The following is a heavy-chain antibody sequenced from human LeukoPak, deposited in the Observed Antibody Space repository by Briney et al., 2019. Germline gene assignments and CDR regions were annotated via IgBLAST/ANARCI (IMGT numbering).Heavy chain of an antibody. Sequence: GGSLRLSCAASGFTFSSYGMSWVRQAPGKGLEWVSYISSSGSTIYYADSVKGRFTISRDNSKNTLYLQMNSLRAEDTAVYYCAREVDGYSYGSNWFDPWGQGTLVTVSS. CDR1: GFTFSSYG. D-gene: IGHD5-18*01. J-gene: IGHJ5*02. CDR3: AREVDGYSYGSNWFDP. V-gene: IGHV3-48*01. CDR2: ISSSGSTI.